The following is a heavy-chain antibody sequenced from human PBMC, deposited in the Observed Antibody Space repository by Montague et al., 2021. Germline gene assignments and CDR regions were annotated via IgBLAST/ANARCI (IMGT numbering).Heavy chain of an antibody. Sequence: CAISGDSVSNNNAAWNWIRESPSRGLEWLGRTYYRSTWYTDYAVSVKGRIAINLDTSKNQFSLQLNSVTPEDTAVYYCAREGVGDLLFSFDSWGQGTLVTVSS. J-gene: IGHJ4*02. CDR3: AREGVGDLLFSFDS. CDR1: GDSVSNNNAA. D-gene: IGHD3-10*01. CDR2: TYYRSTWYT. V-gene: IGHV6-1*01.